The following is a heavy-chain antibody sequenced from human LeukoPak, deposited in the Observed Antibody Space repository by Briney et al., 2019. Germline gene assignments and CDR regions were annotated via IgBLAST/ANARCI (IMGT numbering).Heavy chain of an antibody. D-gene: IGHD3-3*01. CDR2: FYASGST. J-gene: IGHJ4*02. Sequence: PSETLSLTCTVSGGSISSYYWSWIRQPPGKGLEWIGYFYASGSTNYNPSLKSRVTISVDTSKNQFSLKLSSVTAADTAVYYCARGGYDFWSGFYILGYWGQGTLVTVSS. CDR1: GGSISSYY. CDR3: ARGGYDFWSGFYILGY. V-gene: IGHV4-4*09.